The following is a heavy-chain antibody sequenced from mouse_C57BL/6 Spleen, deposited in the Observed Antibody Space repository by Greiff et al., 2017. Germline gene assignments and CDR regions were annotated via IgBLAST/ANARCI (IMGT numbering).Heavy chain of an antibody. Sequence: QVQLQQSGAELVKPGASVKISCKASGYAFSSYWMNWVKQRPGKGLEWIGQIYPGDGDTNYNGKFNGKATLTAYKSSSTAYMQLSSLTSEDSAVYFCAREGAYYSNYPFAYWGQGTLVTVSA. CDR3: AREGAYYSNYPFAY. D-gene: IGHD2-5*01. CDR1: GYAFSSYW. CDR2: IYPGDGDT. J-gene: IGHJ3*01. V-gene: IGHV1-80*01.